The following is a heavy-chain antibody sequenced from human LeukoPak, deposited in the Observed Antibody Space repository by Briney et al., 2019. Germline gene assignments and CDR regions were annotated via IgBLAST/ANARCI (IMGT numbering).Heavy chain of an antibody. CDR3: ARERIPEYAFDI. CDR1: GYTFTGYY. Sequence: ASVKVSCKASGYTFTGYYIHWVRQAPGQGLEWMGIINPSGGSTSYAQKFQGRVTMTRDMSTSTVYMELSSLRSEDTAVYYCARERIPEYAFDIWGQGTMVTVSS. J-gene: IGHJ3*02. CDR2: INPSGGST. V-gene: IGHV1-46*01. D-gene: IGHD2-15*01.